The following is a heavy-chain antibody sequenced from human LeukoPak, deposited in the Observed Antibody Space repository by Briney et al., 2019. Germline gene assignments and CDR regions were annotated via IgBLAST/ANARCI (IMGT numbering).Heavy chain of an antibody. J-gene: IGHJ3*02. Sequence: GGALRLSCPASGFTFNDYYMSWIRQAPGNGLEWVSYISKSVSNRYYADSVERRFTISRDNDKHSLYLQMNSLRAEDTAVYYCARDHGYGSGSYPNDVFDIWGQGTMVTVSS. V-gene: IGHV3-11*01. D-gene: IGHD3-10*01. CDR3: ARDHGYGSGSYPNDVFDI. CDR1: GFTFNDYY. CDR2: ISKSVSNR.